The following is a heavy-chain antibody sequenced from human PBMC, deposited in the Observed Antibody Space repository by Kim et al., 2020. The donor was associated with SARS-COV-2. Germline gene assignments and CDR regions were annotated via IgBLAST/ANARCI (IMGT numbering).Heavy chain of an antibody. Sequence: SETLSLTCTVSGGYVSSGSYYWSWIRQPPGKGLEWIGYIYYSGSTNYNPSLKSRVTISVDTSKNQFSLKLSSVTAADTAVYYCARDSRMLVRYYGMDVWGQGTTVTVSS. J-gene: IGHJ6*02. D-gene: IGHD6-13*01. CDR2: IYYSGST. V-gene: IGHV4-61*01. CDR3: ARDSRMLVRYYGMDV. CDR1: GGYVSSGSYY.